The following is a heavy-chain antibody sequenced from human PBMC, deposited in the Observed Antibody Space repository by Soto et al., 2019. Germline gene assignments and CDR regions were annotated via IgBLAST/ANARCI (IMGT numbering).Heavy chain of an antibody. CDR1: GFSVSTNY. Sequence: ESGGGLIQPGGSLRLSCAASGFSVSTNYMTWVRQAPGKGLEWVSVIYSGGSTYYTDSVKGRFTISRDNSKNTLYLQMNSLRADDTAVYYCARGSGSLYYFDYWGQGTLVTVSS. D-gene: IGHD1-26*01. CDR2: IYSGGST. V-gene: IGHV3-53*01. J-gene: IGHJ4*02. CDR3: ARGSGSLYYFDY.